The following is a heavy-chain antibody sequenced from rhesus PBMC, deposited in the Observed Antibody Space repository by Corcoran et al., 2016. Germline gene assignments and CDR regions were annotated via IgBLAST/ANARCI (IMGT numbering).Heavy chain of an antibody. CDR1: GGSISNNY. CDR2: ISGSSGGP. V-gene: IGHV4-173*01. D-gene: IGHD6-13*01. Sequence: QLQLQESGPGLVKPSETLSLTCAVSGGSISNNYWSWIRQPPGKGLECIGRISGSSGGPDYRPPLKSRVTISTDTSKNQFSLVLSSVTAADTAVYYCVRLIAAGPLDYFDFWGQGVLVTVSS. J-gene: IGHJ4*01. CDR3: VRLIAAGPLDYFDF.